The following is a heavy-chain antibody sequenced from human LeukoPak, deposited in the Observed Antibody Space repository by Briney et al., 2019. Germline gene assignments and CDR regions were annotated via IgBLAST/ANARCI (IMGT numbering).Heavy chain of an antibody. V-gene: IGHV4-39*07. D-gene: IGHD1-26*01. CDR1: GDSISSRSYY. Sequence: SETLSLTCTVSGDSISSRSYYWGWIRQPPGKGLEWIGSIYHSGSTYYNPSLKSRVSLLLDMSRNQFSLKLRFVTAADTAVYFCAREVPRLVGPTRLDYWGQGTLVTVSS. CDR2: IYHSGST. J-gene: IGHJ4*02. CDR3: AREVPRLVGPTRLDY.